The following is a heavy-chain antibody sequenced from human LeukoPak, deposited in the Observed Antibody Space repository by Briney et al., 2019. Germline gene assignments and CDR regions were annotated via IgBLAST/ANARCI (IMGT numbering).Heavy chain of an antibody. D-gene: IGHD2-15*01. CDR1: GFSFSSYG. CDR2: ISYDGSDK. Sequence: PGGSLRLSCAASGFSFSSYGMHWVRQAPGKGLEWVAVISYDGSDKYCTDSVKGRFTISGDNSKNTLYLQVTSLRDEDTAVYYCAKDRAFGYCNAGTCHTFDPWGQGTLVTVSS. V-gene: IGHV3-30*18. CDR3: AKDRAFGYCNAGTCHTFDP. J-gene: IGHJ5*02.